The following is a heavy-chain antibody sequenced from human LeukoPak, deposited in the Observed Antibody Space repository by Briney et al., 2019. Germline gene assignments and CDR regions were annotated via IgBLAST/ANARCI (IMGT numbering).Heavy chain of an antibody. CDR1: GGSFSGYY. V-gene: IGHV4-34*01. D-gene: IGHD3-3*01. J-gene: IGHJ4*02. CDR3: ARAGTYYDFWSGYSEAYYFDY. CDR2: INHSGST. Sequence: SETLSLTCAVYGGSFSGYYWSWIRQPPGKGLEWIGEINHSGSTNYNPSLKSRVTISVDTSKNQFSLKLSSVTAADTAVYYCARAGTYYDFWSGYSEAYYFDYWGQGTLVTVSS.